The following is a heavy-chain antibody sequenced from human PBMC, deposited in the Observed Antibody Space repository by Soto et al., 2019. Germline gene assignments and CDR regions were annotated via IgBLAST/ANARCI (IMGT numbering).Heavy chain of an antibody. J-gene: IGHJ4*02. CDR3: GPRGAVAPRGY. CDR2: INHIGYT. D-gene: IGHD2-15*01. Sequence: QVQLQQWGAGLLKPSETLSLTCAVSGGSFSDFYWTWIRQLPGKGLEWIGEINHIGYTHYNPSLESRVAISVDTSKNQFPLNLRSVTAADTAVYYCGPRGAVAPRGYWGQGTLVTVSS. CDR1: GGSFSDFY. V-gene: IGHV4-34*02.